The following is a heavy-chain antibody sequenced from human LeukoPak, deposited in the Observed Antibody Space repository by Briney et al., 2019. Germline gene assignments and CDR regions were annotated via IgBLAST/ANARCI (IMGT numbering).Heavy chain of an antibody. Sequence: GGSLRLSCAASGFTFSSYWMHWVRHAPGKGLVWVSRINTDGSSTSYADSVKGRFTISRDNAKNTLYLQMNSLRAEDTAVYYCAKAGAMIVVVMKPSYFDYWGQGTLVTVSS. CDR3: AKAGAMIVVVMKPSYFDY. D-gene: IGHD3-22*01. CDR1: GFTFSSYW. J-gene: IGHJ4*02. V-gene: IGHV3-74*01. CDR2: INTDGSST.